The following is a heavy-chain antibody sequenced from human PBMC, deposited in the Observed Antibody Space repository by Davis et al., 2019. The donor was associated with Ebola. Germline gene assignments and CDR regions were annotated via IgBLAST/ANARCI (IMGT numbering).Heavy chain of an antibody. Sequence: GGSLRLSCAASGFTFSGSAMHWVRQAPGKGLEWVSYISSSGSTIYYADSVKGRFTISRDNAKNSLYLQMNSLRAEDTAVYYCARERTTFDYWGQGTLVTVSS. CDR3: ARERTTFDY. D-gene: IGHD1-14*01. CDR1: GFTFSGSA. J-gene: IGHJ4*02. CDR2: ISSSGSTI. V-gene: IGHV3-48*03.